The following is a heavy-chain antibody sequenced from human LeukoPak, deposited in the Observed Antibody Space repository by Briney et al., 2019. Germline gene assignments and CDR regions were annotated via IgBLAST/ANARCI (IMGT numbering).Heavy chain of an antibody. CDR2: IQSDGSTK. V-gene: IGHV3-30*02. D-gene: IGHD1/OR15-1a*01. CDR3: AKENSRGTIGGGIWFDP. Sequence: RGSLRLSCAASGFTFSRSGMHWVRQAPGKGLEWVAFIQSDGSTKAYADSVKGRFASSRDNFKNTVDLQMNSLRVDDTAMYYCAKENSRGTIGGGIWFDPWGQGTLVIVSS. J-gene: IGHJ5*02. CDR1: GFTFSRSG.